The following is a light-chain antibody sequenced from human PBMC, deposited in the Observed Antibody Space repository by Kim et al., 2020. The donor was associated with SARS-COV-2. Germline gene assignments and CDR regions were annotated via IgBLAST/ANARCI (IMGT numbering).Light chain of an antibody. CDR1: QSIGSW. V-gene: IGKV1-5*03. Sequence: ASVGDRITITCRASQSIGSWLAWYQQEPGKAPYLLIYKASSLESGVPSRFSGSGSGTEFTLTISSLQPGDSASYYCQQYNSYPLTFGGGTKVDIK. CDR3: QQYNSYPLT. J-gene: IGKJ4*01. CDR2: KAS.